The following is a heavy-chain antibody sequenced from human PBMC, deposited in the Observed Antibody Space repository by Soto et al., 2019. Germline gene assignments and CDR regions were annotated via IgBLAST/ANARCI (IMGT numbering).Heavy chain of an antibody. CDR3: ARVRGGAGTTRDAFDI. Sequence: QVQLVESGGGVVQPGRSLRLSCAASGFTFSSYAMHWVRQAPGKGLEWVAVISYDGSNKYYADSVKGRFTISRDNSKNTLYLQMNSLRAEDTAVYYCARVRGGAGTTRDAFDIWGQGTMVTVSS. J-gene: IGHJ3*02. CDR1: GFTFSSYA. V-gene: IGHV3-30-3*01. CDR2: ISYDGSNK. D-gene: IGHD1-7*01.